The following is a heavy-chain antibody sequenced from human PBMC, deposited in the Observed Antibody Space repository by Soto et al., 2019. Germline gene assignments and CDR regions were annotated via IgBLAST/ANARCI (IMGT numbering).Heavy chain of an antibody. CDR2: ISVYNGNT. V-gene: IGHV1-18*01. CDR1: GGTFSSYT. Sequence: ASVKVSCKASGGTFSSYTISWVRQAPGQGLECMGWISVYNGNTNYAQTLQGRVTMSTDTSTGTAYMELRSLRSDDTAVYYCARNASGGFDSWGQGTLVTVSS. J-gene: IGHJ4*02. CDR3: ARNASGGFDS. D-gene: IGHD3-16*01.